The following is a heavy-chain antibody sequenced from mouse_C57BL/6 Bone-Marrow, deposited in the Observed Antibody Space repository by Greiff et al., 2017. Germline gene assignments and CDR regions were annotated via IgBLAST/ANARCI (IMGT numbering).Heavy chain of an antibody. CDR2: IDPENGDT. CDR3: TLPYYGSISYAMDY. Sequence: VQLQQSGAELVRPGASVKLSCTASGFNIKDDYMHWVKQRPEQGLAWIGWIDPENGDTEYASKFQGKATITADTSSNTAYLQLSSLTSEDTAVYYCTLPYYGSISYAMDYWGQGTSVTVSS. D-gene: IGHD1-1*01. CDR1: GFNIKDDY. J-gene: IGHJ4*01. V-gene: IGHV14-4*01.